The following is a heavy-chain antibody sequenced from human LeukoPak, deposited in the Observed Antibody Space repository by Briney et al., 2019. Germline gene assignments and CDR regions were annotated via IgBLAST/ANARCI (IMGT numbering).Heavy chain of an antibody. CDR1: SASVSTAGYY. V-gene: IGHV4-30-2*01. Sequence: MPSETLSLTCTVSSASVSTAGYYWTWIRQPPGKGLEWIGYIYHNGMTYYNPSLESRVTMSVDMSKNQFPLNLSSVTAADTAVYYCARGLDSSSWYLYDYWGQGTLVTVSS. CDR2: IYHNGMT. CDR3: ARGLDSSSWYLYDY. D-gene: IGHD6-13*01. J-gene: IGHJ4*02.